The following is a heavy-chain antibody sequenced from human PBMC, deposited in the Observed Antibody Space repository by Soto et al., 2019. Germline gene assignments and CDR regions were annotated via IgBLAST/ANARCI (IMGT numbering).Heavy chain of an antibody. D-gene: IGHD6-13*01. V-gene: IGHV3-30-3*01. CDR3: ARDRSRVAAAHDY. CDR1: GFTFSSYA. CDR2: ISYDGSNK. J-gene: IGHJ4*02. Sequence: QVQLVESGGGVVQPGRSLRLSCAASGFTFSSYAVHWVRQAPGKGLEWVAVISYDGSNKYYADSVKGRFTISRDNSKNTLYLQMNSLRAEDTAVYYCARDRSRVAAAHDYWGQGTLVTVSS.